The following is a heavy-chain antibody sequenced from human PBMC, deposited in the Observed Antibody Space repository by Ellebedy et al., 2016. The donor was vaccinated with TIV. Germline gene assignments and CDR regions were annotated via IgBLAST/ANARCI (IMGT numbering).Heavy chain of an antibody. D-gene: IGHD2-15*01. Sequence: SETLSLTCTVSRASISSYYWSWIRQPPGKGLEWIGYILDSGSTSYNPSLKSRVTISVDSSKSRVSLTLRSVTAADTAIYYCARRGGYHFDSWGQGTLVTVSS. CDR3: ARRGGYHFDS. V-gene: IGHV4-59*08. CDR1: RASISSYY. CDR2: ILDSGST. J-gene: IGHJ4*02.